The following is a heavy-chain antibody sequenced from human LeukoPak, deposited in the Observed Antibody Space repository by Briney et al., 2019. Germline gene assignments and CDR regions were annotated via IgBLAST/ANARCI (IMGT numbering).Heavy chain of an antibody. V-gene: IGHV4-31*03. CDR2: IYYSGST. CDR3: ARATYDKGHYFWTPFGYYGMDV. J-gene: IGHJ6*02. Sequence: SETLSLTCTVSGGSISSGGHFWSWIRQHPGKGLEWIGYIYYSGSTYYNPSLKSRVNISVDTSKNQFSLRLNSVTAADTAVYYCARATYDKGHYFWTPFGYYGMDVWGQGTTVTVSS. D-gene: IGHD3-9*01. CDR1: GGSISSGGHF.